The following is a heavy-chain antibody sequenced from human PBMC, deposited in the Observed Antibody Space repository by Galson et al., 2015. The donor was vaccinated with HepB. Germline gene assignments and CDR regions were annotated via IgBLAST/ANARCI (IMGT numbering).Heavy chain of an antibody. CDR1: GFTFSSYS. V-gene: IGHV3-48*01. CDR2: ISSSSSTI. CDR3: ASLAHRFDP. D-gene: IGHD5-12*01. J-gene: IGHJ5*02. Sequence: SLRLSCAASGFTFSSYSMNWVRQAPGKGLEWVSYISSSSSTIYYADSVKGRFTISRDNAKNSLYLQMNSLRAEDTAVYYCASLAHRFDPWGQGTLVTVSS.